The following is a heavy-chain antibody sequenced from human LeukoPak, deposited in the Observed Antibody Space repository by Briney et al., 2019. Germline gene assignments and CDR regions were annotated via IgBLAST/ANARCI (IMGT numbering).Heavy chain of an antibody. D-gene: IGHD3-16*01. CDR1: GGSISSYY. V-gene: IGHV4-34*01. CDR3: ARGRGFTFSSYYGMDV. J-gene: IGHJ6*02. CDR2: INHSGST. Sequence: SETLSLTCTVSGGSISSYYWSWIRQPAGKGLEWIGEINHSGSTNYNPSLKSRVTISVDTSKNQFSLKLSSVTAADTAVYYCARGRGFTFSSYYGMDVWGQGTTVTVSS.